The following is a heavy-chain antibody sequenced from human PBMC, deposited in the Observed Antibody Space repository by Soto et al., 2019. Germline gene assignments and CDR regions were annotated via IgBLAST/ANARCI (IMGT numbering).Heavy chain of an antibody. CDR1: GYTFTNNV. CDR2: VNAGNDNT. V-gene: IGHV1-3*01. CDR3: TREGPDVYCRFDY. Sequence: QVHLVQSGAEVKKPGASVKVSCKTSGYTFTNNVIHWVRQAPGQRLEWMGWVNAGNDNTKWSREFQGRLTLTNDTSATTAYMELSSLTSEDTAIYSCTREGPDVYCRFDYGAHGTLVTVSS. J-gene: IGHJ4*01. D-gene: IGHD3-16*01.